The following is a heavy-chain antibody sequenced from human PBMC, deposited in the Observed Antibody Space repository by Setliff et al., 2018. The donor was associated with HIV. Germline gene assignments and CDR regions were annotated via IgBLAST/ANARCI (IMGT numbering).Heavy chain of an antibody. CDR3: ARCSMSMVMFILVSAFDI. Sequence: GASVQVSCKASGYSFTTHDINWVRQSPGQGLEWMGWMNHDSGNTFYAQKSKGRVTMTRDTSTNTAYMELSSLPSDDTAVYFCARCSMSMVMFILVSAFDIWGQGTLVTVSS. D-gene: IGHD2-21*01. V-gene: IGHV1-8*02. CDR2: MNHDSGNT. CDR1: GYSFTTHD. J-gene: IGHJ3*02.